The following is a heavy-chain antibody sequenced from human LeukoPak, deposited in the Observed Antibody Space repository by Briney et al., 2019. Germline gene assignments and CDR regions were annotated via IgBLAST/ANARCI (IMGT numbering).Heavy chain of an antibody. D-gene: IGHD5-18*01. J-gene: IGHJ4*02. CDR3: ARAAGYSYGSSFVY. CDR1: GYTFTGYD. V-gene: IGHV1-2*04. Sequence: APVKSPCKASGYTFTGYDMHGVRQAPGQGLEWMGWINPNIGNTNYEQKFQGWVTMTRDTSNSTAYMALSRLRSDVTAVYYCARAAGYSYGSSFVYWGQGTLVTVSS. CDR2: INPNIGNT.